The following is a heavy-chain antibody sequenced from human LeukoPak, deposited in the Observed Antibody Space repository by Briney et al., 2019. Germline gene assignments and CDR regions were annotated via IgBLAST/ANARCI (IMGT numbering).Heavy chain of an antibody. D-gene: IGHD6-19*01. V-gene: IGHV3-30-3*01. Sequence: GRSLRLSCAASGFTFSSYAMHWVRQAPGKGLEWVAVISYDGSNKYHADSVKGRFTISRDNSKNTLYLQMNSLRAEDTAVYYCARDWLSKYYFDYWGQGTLVTVSS. CDR1: GFTFSSYA. CDR3: ARDWLSKYYFDY. J-gene: IGHJ4*02. CDR2: ISYDGSNK.